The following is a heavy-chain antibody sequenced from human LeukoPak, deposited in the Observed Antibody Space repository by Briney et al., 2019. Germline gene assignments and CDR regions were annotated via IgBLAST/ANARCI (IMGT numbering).Heavy chain of an antibody. CDR2: MDYSGST. J-gene: IGHJ4*02. Sequence: SETLSLTCTFSGGSISSYYWSWIRQPPGKGLEWIAYMDYSGSTFYNPSLKSRVSTSVDTSKNQFSLKVRSVTAADTAVYYCARHGGDYTFDYWGQGTLVTVSS. CDR3: ARHGGDYTFDY. CDR1: GGSISSYY. D-gene: IGHD4-17*01. V-gene: IGHV4-59*08.